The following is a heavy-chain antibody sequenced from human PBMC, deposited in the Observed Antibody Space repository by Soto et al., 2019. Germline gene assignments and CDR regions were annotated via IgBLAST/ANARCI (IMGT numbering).Heavy chain of an antibody. D-gene: IGHD2-15*01. CDR2: ISAYNGNT. V-gene: IGHV1-18*01. CDR1: GYAFTSYG. Sequence: ASVKVSCKASGYAFTSYGISWVRQAPGQGLEWMGWISAYNGNTNYAQKLQGRVIMTTDTSTSTAYMELRSLRSDDTAVYYCAKGDHRVCNGGSCYSGFDYWGQGTLVTVSS. J-gene: IGHJ4*02. CDR3: AKGDHRVCNGGSCYSGFDY.